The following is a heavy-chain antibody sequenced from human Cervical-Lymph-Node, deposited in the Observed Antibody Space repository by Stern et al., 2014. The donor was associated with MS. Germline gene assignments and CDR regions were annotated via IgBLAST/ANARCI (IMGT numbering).Heavy chain of an antibody. Sequence: QVQLVQSGAEVKKPGASVKVSCKASGFTFTGYYMYWVRQAPGQGLEWMGWINPDSDDSNYAQKFQGRVTMTRDTSINTAYMEIVSLRSGDTAVYYCAKARPPYSYFYGMDVWGQGTTVTVSS. V-gene: IGHV1-2*02. CDR2: INPDSDDS. J-gene: IGHJ6*02. CDR1: GFTFTGYY. CDR3: AKARPPYSYFYGMDV.